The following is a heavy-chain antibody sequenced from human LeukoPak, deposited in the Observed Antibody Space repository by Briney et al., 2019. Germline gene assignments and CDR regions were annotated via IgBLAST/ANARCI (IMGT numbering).Heavy chain of an antibody. CDR3: ARDRRRGGSGYYFDAFDI. V-gene: IGHV3-7*01. CDR2: IKQDGSEK. CDR1: GFTFSSYW. D-gene: IGHD3-22*01. J-gene: IGHJ3*02. Sequence: GGSLRLSCAASGFTFSSYWVSWVRQAPGKGLEWVANIKQDGSEKYYVDSVKGRFTISRDNAKNSLYLQMNSLRAEDTAVYYCARDRRRGGSGYYFDAFDIWGQGTMVTVSS.